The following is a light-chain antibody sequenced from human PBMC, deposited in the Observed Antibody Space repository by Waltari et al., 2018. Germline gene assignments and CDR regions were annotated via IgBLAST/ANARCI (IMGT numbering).Light chain of an antibody. V-gene: IGLV2-14*01. J-gene: IGLJ3*02. CDR2: DVS. CDR3: SSYTSSSTWV. Sequence: QSALTQPASVSGSPGQSIPIPCTGTSSDVGGYNYLTWYQQHPGKAPNLMIYDVSKRPSGVSNRFSGSKSGNTASLTISGLQAEDEADYYCSSYTSSSTWVFGGGTKLTVL. CDR1: SSDVGGYNY.